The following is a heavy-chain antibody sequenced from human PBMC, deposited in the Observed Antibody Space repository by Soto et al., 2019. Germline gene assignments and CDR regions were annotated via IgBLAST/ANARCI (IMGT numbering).Heavy chain of an antibody. J-gene: IGHJ6*02. Sequence: GGSLRLSCGASGFTFSSYEMNWVRQAPGKGLEWVSYISSSGSTIYYADSVKGRFTISRDNAKNSLYLQMNSLRAEDTAVYYCASLTIFGVVRYYGMDVWGQGTTVTVSS. V-gene: IGHV3-48*03. CDR1: GFTFSSYE. CDR3: ASLTIFGVVRYYGMDV. CDR2: ISSSGSTI. D-gene: IGHD3-3*01.